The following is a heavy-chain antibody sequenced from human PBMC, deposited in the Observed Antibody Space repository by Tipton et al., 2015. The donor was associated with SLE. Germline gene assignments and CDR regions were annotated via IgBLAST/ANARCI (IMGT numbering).Heavy chain of an antibody. CDR1: GGSVSSGSYY. CDR2: IYYSGST. Sequence: TLSLTCTVSGGSVSSGSYYWSWIRQPPGKGLEWIGSIYYSGSTYYNPSLKSRVTISVDTSKNQFSLKLSSVTAADTAVYYCARHPAGYDFWSGYSWHFDYWGQGTLVTVSS. J-gene: IGHJ4*02. D-gene: IGHD3-3*01. CDR3: ARHPAGYDFWSGYSWHFDY. V-gene: IGHV4-39*01.